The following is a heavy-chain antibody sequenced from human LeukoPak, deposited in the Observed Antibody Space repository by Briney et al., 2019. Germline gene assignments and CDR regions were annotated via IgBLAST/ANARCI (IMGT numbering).Heavy chain of an antibody. Sequence: GASMKVSCKAPGYTFTGYYMHWVRQAPGQGLEWMGRINPNSGGTNYAQKFQGRVTMTRDTSISTAYMELSRLRSDDTAVYYCASSDSSGYYSFDYWGQGTLVTVSS. CDR1: GYTFTGYY. J-gene: IGHJ4*02. V-gene: IGHV1-2*06. CDR2: INPNSGGT. CDR3: ASSDSSGYYSFDY. D-gene: IGHD3-22*01.